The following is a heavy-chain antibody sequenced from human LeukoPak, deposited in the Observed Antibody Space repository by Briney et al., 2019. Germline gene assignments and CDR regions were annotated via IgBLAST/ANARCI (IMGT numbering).Heavy chain of an antibody. J-gene: IGHJ4*02. Sequence: SETLSLTCTVSGGSIGSTTYYWGWIRQSPGKGLEWIGYIYYSGNTNYNPSLKSRVTISVDTSKNQFSLKLNSVTAADTAVYYCARHTSYGHLDNWGQGTLVTVSS. CDR2: IYYSGNT. CDR3: ARHTSYGHLDN. V-gene: IGHV4-61*05. D-gene: IGHD3-10*01. CDR1: GGSIGSTTYY.